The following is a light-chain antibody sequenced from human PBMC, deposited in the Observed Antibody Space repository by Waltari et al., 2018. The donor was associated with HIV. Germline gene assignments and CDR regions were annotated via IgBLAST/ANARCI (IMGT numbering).Light chain of an antibody. CDR1: SRYASYSKY. Sequence: QSALNPPRSVSGSPGQSVTISCTAASRYASYSKYLSWSQQPPGNAPQLIPFGVNKRPSGVPDRFSGSTSGNTASLTITGLQADDEAHYYCCSYAGTSINWVFGGGTMLTVL. CDR2: GVN. CDR3: CSYAGTSINWV. J-gene: IGLJ3*02. V-gene: IGLV2-11*01.